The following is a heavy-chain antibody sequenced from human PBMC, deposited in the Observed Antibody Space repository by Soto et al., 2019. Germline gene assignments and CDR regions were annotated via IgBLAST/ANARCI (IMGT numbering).Heavy chain of an antibody. V-gene: IGHV4-30-4*01. J-gene: IGHJ4*02. CDR3: ASIRFLEWTRLGDY. D-gene: IGHD3-3*01. Sequence: QVQLQESGPGLVKPSQTLSLTSTVSGGSISSGDYYWSWIRQPPGKGLEWIGYIYYSGSTYYNPSLKCRVTISVVTSKNQFSLKLSSVTAADTAVYYCASIRFLEWTRLGDYWGQGTLVTVSS. CDR1: GGSISSGDYY. CDR2: IYYSGST.